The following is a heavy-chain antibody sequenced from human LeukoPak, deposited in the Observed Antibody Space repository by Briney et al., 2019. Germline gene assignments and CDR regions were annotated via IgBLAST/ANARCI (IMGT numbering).Heavy chain of an antibody. D-gene: IGHD4-23*01. J-gene: IGHJ2*01. CDR2: IYYSGST. CDR3: ARDRYTVVSWYFDF. CDR1: GGSISSGGYY. Sequence: SETLSLTCTVSGGSISSGGYYWSWIRQHPGKGLEWIGYIYYSGSTYYNPSLKSRVTISVDTSKNQFSLKLSSVTAADTAVYYCARDRYTVVSWYFDFWGRGTLVTVSS. V-gene: IGHV4-31*03.